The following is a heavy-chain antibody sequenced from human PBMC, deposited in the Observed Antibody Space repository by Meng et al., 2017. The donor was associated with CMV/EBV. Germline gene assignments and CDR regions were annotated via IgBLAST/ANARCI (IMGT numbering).Heavy chain of an antibody. CDR2: INPSGGST. J-gene: IGHJ4*02. CDR1: GYTLTSYY. CDR3: ARESGSVGDY. Sequence: QVLVVQVGAEGKKPGASVKVSCKASGYTLTSYYMHWVRQAPGQGLEWMGIINPSGGSTSYAQKFQGRVTMTRDTSTSTVYMELSSLSSEDTAVYYCARESGSVGDYWGQGTLVTVSS. V-gene: IGHV1-46*01. D-gene: IGHD1-26*01.